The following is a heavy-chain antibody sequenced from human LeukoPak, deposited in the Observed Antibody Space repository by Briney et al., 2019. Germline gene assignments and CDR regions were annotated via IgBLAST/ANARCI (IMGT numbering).Heavy chain of an antibody. Sequence: GGSLRLSCAASGFTFSSYAMHWVRQAPGKGLEWVAVISYDGRNKYYADSVKGRFTISRDNSKNTLYLQMNSLRAEDTAVYYCARVRRDYYDSSGYSAHAFDIWGQGTMVTVSS. J-gene: IGHJ3*02. CDR2: ISYDGRNK. V-gene: IGHV3-30*04. CDR1: GFTFSSYA. CDR3: ARVRRDYYDSSGYSAHAFDI. D-gene: IGHD3-22*01.